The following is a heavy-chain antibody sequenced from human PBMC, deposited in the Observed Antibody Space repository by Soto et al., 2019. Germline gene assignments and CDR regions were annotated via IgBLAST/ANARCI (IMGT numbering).Heavy chain of an antibody. Sequence: ASGKVSCKASGYTFTSYGISWVRQAPGLGLEWMGWISADNGNTNYAQKLQGGVTMTTDTSTSKAYMELRSLRSDDTAVYYCARSSPYYYDSSGYYYDGPGRLDQRFDHWRQGTLVTVSS. D-gene: IGHD3-22*01. J-gene: IGHJ5*02. V-gene: IGHV1-18*04. CDR2: ISADNGNT. CDR3: ARSSPYYYDSSGYYYDGPGRLDQRFDH. CDR1: GYTFTSYG.